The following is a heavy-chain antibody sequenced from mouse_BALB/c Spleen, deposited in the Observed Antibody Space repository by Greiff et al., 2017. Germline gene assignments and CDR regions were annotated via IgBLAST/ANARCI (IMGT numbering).Heavy chain of an antibody. CDR3: ASQGRLGRGYAMDY. D-gene: IGHD4-1*01. J-gene: IGHJ4*01. V-gene: IGHV5-17*02. Sequence: EVKVVESGGGLVQPGGSRKLSCAASGFTFSSFGMHWVRQAPEKGLEWVAYISSGSSTIYYADTVKGRFTISRDNPKNTLFLQMTSLRSEDTAMYCCASQGRLGRGYAMDYWGQGTSVTVSS. CDR2: ISSGSSTI. CDR1: GFTFSSFG.